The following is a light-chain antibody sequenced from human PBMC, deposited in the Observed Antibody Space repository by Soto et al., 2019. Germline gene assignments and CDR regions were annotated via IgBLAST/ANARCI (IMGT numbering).Light chain of an antibody. Sequence: DIKMTQSPSTLSASVGDRVTIICRASQSISTWLAWYQLKPGKAPKLLIYDASTLEGGVPSRFSGIGSGTESTLTISGLQPDDFATYYCQHSWTFGQGTKVDIK. CDR2: DAS. CDR1: QSISTW. J-gene: IGKJ1*01. V-gene: IGKV1-5*02. CDR3: QHSWT.